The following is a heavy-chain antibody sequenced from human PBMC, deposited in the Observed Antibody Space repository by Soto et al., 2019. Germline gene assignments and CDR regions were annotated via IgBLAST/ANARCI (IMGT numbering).Heavy chain of an antibody. CDR2: IDPSDSYT. CDR3: VRHGNGTPYYFGF. J-gene: IGHJ4*02. Sequence: EVQLVQSGAEVKKPGESLTISCKGSGYKFIGYWISWVRQMPGKGLEWVGRIDPSDSYTRYCPSFQGHVTISVEKSISTASLQWRSLQASDTAKYYCVRHGNGTPYYFGFWGRGTLVPVSS. CDR1: GYKFIGYW. V-gene: IGHV5-10-1*03. D-gene: IGHD1-1*01.